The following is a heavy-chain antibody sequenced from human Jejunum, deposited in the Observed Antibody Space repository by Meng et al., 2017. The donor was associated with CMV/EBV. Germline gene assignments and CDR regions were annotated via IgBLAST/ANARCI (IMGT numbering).Heavy chain of an antibody. D-gene: IGHD3-22*01. CDR2: ISWSSGVT. Sequence: TFKDYAMHWVRQAPGKGLEWVSGISWSSGVTGYADSVKGRFTISRDNAKNSLYLQMNSLRPEDTAVYYCARSTRGYFDITGYFDYWGQGALVTVSS. J-gene: IGHJ4*02. V-gene: IGHV3-9*01. CDR1: TFKDYA. CDR3: ARSTRGYFDITGYFDY.